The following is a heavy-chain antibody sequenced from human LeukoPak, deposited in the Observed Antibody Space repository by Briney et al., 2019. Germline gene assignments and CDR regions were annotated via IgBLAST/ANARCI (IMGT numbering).Heavy chain of an antibody. Sequence: GEPLKISCKGSGYTFTNYWIGWLGQMSGKGLKWRGIIFPGDSDTRYSTSFQGQVTISPDKYISTAYLQCNSLKASDTAMYYCARLRRTTDFDCWAQGTLVTVSS. D-gene: IGHD1-7*01. CDR2: IFPGDSDT. CDR3: ARLRRTTDFDC. V-gene: IGHV5-51*01. J-gene: IGHJ4*02. CDR1: GYTFTNYW.